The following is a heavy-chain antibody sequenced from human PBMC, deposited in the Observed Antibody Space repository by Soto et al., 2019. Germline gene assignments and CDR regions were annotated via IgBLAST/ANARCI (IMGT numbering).Heavy chain of an antibody. Sequence: PSLTCAVSGGSISSSNWWSWVRQPPGKGLEWIGEIYHSGSTNYNPSLKSRVTISVDKSKNQFSLKLSSVTAADTAVYYCARVRIAAAGRYYFDYWGQGTLVTVSS. CDR2: IYHSGST. CDR1: GGSISSSNW. V-gene: IGHV4-4*02. CDR3: ARVRIAAAGRYYFDY. J-gene: IGHJ4*02. D-gene: IGHD6-13*01.